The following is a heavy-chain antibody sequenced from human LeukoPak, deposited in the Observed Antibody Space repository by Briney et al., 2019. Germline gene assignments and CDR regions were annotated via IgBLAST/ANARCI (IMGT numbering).Heavy chain of an antibody. Sequence: KISCKASGYSFTNYWIGWVRQMPGKGLEWMGIIYPGDSDTRYSPSFQGQVTISADKSISTAYLQWSSLQASDTAMYYCARQRYSSSWYAFDYWGQGTLVTVSS. CDR2: IYPGDSDT. CDR1: GYSFTNYW. J-gene: IGHJ4*02. D-gene: IGHD6-13*01. CDR3: ARQRYSSSWYAFDY. V-gene: IGHV5-51*01.